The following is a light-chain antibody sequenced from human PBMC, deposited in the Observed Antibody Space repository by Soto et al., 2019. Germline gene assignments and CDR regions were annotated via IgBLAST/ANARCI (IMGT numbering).Light chain of an antibody. V-gene: IGLV8-61*01. CDR2: STN. CDR1: SGSVSTSYS. J-gene: IGLJ3*02. Sequence: QAVVTQEPSFSVSPGGTVTLTCGLSSGSVSTSYSPSWYQQAPGQTPRTLIYSTNIRSSGVPDRFSGSILGNKAALTITGAQADDESDYYCVLYMGSGIGVFGGGTKLTVL. CDR3: VLYMGSGIGV.